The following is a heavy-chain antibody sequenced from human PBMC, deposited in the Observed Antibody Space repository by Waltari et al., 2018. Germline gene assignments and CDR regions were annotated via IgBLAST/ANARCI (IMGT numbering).Heavy chain of an antibody. V-gene: IGHV3-30-3*01. CDR2: ISFDGAKI. CDR1: GFTFNNFA. Sequence: QVQLVESGGGVVQPGMSLRLSCPASGFTFNNFALLWVRQAPGKGLEWVALISFDGAKIYYTDSVRGRFTISRDNSKNTLYLQMESLKPEDTGVYYCARGGNVVVILAATLDYWGQGALVTVSS. J-gene: IGHJ4*02. D-gene: IGHD2-15*01. CDR3: ARGGNVVVILAATLDY.